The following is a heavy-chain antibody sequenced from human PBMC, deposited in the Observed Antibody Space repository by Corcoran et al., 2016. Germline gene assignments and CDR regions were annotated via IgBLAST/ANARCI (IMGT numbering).Heavy chain of an antibody. V-gene: IGHV1-69*01. CDR3: ARAPYSSSRGYYYYYGMDV. J-gene: IGHJ6*02. D-gene: IGHD6-6*01. CDR2: ILPIFGTA. Sequence: QVQLVQSGAEVKKPGSSVKVSCKASGGTFSSYAITWVRPAPGQGLEWMGGILPIFGTANYAQKFQGRVTITADESTRTAYMELSSLGSEDPAVYYWARAPYSSSRGYYYYYGMDVWGQGTAVTVSS. CDR1: GGTFSSYA.